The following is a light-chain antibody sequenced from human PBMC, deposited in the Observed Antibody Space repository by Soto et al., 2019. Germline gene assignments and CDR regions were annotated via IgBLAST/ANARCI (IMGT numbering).Light chain of an antibody. Sequence: QSALTQPASVSGSPGQSITISCTGTSSDVGGYNYVSWYQQHPGKAPKLMIYDVSNRPSGVSNRFSGSKSGNTASLTISGLQPEDEADYYCSSYTSSSTLVVFGGATQLTVL. CDR3: SSYTSSSTLVV. CDR2: DVS. J-gene: IGLJ2*01. CDR1: SSDVGGYNY. V-gene: IGLV2-14*01.